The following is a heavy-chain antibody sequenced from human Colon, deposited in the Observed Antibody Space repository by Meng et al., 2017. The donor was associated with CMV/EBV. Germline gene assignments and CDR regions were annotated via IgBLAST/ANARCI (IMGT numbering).Heavy chain of an antibody. CDR1: GGTYSSYA. Sequence: SVKVSCKASGGTYSSYAISWVRQAPGQGLEWMGGIIPILGIANYAQKFQGRVTITADKSTSTAYMELSSLRSEDTAVYYCARVYDFSRTSNWFGFDPWGQGTLVTVSS. CDR2: IIPILGIA. J-gene: IGHJ5*02. CDR3: ARVYDFSRTSNWFGFDP. D-gene: IGHD3-3*01. V-gene: IGHV1-69*10.